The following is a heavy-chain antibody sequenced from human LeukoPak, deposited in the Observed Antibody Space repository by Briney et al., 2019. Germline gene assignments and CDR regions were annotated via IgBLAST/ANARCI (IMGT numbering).Heavy chain of an antibody. D-gene: IGHD3-16*02. CDR3: ARGVHDYVWGSYRLGFDY. V-gene: IGHV4-34*01. Sequence: SETLSLTCAVYGGSFSGYYWSWIRQPPGKGLEWIGEINHSGSTNYNPSLKSRVTISVDTSKNQFCLKLSSVTAADTAVYYCARGVHDYVWGSYRLGFDYWGQGTLVPVSS. CDR2: INHSGST. CDR1: GGSFSGYY. J-gene: IGHJ4*02.